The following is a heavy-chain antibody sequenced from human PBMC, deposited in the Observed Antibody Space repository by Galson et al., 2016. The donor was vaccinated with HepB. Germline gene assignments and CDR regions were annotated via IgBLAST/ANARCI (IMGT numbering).Heavy chain of an antibody. CDR3: ARDPMRFAFDL. V-gene: IGHV3-7*01. Sequence: SLRLSCAASGFTFRTSWMSWVRQPPGKGPEWVANINPDGSQTYYVDSVKDRFNISKDNAKNSLYLRMNSLRADDTAVYYCARDPMRFAFDLWGQGTMVTVSP. CDR1: GFTFRTSW. J-gene: IGHJ3*01. CDR2: INPDGSQT.